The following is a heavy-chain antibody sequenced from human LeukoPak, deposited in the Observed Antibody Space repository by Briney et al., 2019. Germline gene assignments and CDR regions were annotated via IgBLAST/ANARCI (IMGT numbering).Heavy chain of an antibody. V-gene: IGHV4-34*01. CDR2: IIHSGST. Sequence: PSETLSLTCAVYGGSFSGSYWSWIRQSPGKGLEWIGEIIHSGSTTYNPSLKSRVTISIDTSKNQFSLKLSSVTAADTAVYYCARGGGVWNDAYQNAFDIWDQGTMGTVSS. CDR3: ARGGGVWNDAYQNAFDI. D-gene: IGHD1-1*01. J-gene: IGHJ3*02. CDR1: GGSFSGSY.